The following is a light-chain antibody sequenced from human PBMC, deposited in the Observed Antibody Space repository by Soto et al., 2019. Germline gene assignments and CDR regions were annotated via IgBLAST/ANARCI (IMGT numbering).Light chain of an antibody. J-gene: IGKJ1*01. V-gene: IGKV1-5*03. CDR2: KAS. CDR3: QQYNSYPWT. CDR1: QSSSW. Sequence: DIQMTQSPSTLSASVGDRVTITCRASQSSSWLAWYQQKPGKAPKLLIYKASSLESGVLSRFSGSGSGTEFTLTISSLQPDDFATYYCQQYNSYPWTFGQGTKVEIK.